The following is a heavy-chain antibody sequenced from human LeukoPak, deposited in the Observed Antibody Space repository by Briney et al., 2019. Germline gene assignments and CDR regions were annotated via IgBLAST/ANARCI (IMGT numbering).Heavy chain of an antibody. CDR1: GFTFSDYY. V-gene: IGHV3-11*01. CDR3: AKSLPIVVVPAAIRGGGYYFDY. J-gene: IGHJ4*02. CDR2: ISSSGSTI. Sequence: GGSLRLSCAASGFTFSDYYMSWIRQAPGKGLEWVSYISSSGSTIYYADSVKGRFTISRDNSKNTLYLQMNSLRAEDTAVYYCAKSLPIVVVPAAIRGGGYYFDYWGQGTLVTVSS. D-gene: IGHD2-2*02.